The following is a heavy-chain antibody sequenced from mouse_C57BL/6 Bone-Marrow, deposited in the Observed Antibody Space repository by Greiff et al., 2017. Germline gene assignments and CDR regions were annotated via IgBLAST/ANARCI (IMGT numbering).Heavy chain of an antibody. D-gene: IGHD1-1*01. CDR3: AREGNYGSSSYWYFDV. V-gene: IGHV1-72*01. CDR2: LDPSSGGT. CDR1: GYTFTSYW. J-gene: IGHJ1*03. Sequence: QVQLQQPGAELVKPGASVKLSCKASGYTFTSYWLHWVKQRPGRGLEWIGRLDPSSGGTKYNEKFKSKATLTVDKPSSTAYMQLSSLTSEDSAVYYCAREGNYGSSSYWYFDVWGTGTTVTGSS.